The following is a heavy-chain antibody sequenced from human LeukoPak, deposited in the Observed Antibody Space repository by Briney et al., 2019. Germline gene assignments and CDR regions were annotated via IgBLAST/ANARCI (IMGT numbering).Heavy chain of an antibody. Sequence: GSLRLSCAASGFTFSSYSMNWVRQAPGKGLEWVSSISSSSSYIYYAESVKGRFTISRDNARNSLYLQMNSLRAEDTAVYYCARDSHSGSFYWGQGTLVTVSS. CDR1: GFTFSSYS. V-gene: IGHV3-21*01. CDR2: ISSSSSYI. J-gene: IGHJ4*02. D-gene: IGHD1-26*01. CDR3: ARDSHSGSFY.